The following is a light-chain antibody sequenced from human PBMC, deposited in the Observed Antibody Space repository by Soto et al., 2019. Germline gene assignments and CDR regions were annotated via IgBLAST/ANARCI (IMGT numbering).Light chain of an antibody. CDR3: QQTPSFPPT. Sequence: DIRMTQSPSSVSASVGDRVTITCRASQAIDSWLAWYQQKPGEAPKLLIFTGSLLHSGVPPRFSGSGSGTDFTLTISSMQPEDFATYYCQQTPSFPPTFGQGTKVDIK. V-gene: IGKV1-12*01. CDR1: QAIDSW. CDR2: TGS. J-gene: IGKJ1*01.